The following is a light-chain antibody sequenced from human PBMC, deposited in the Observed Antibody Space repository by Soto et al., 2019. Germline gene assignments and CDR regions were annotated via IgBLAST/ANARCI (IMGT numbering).Light chain of an antibody. V-gene: IGKV4-1*01. CDR3: AQYYSDPRT. CDR2: WAS. CDR1: QSLLSSSNNKNH. J-gene: IGKJ1*01. Sequence: DIVMTQSPDSLAVSLGERATINCKSSQSLLSSSNNKNHLVWYQQKPGQPPKLLLYWASTRQSGVPERFGGSGSGGDFTLTISSLQPEDVAVYYWAQYYSDPRTFGQGTKVEIK.